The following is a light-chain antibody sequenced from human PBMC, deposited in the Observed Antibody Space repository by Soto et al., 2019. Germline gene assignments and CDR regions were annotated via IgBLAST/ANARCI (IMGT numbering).Light chain of an antibody. CDR2: DNN. V-gene: IGLV1-51*01. CDR3: GTWDSRLRAAV. CDR1: SSNIGNNY. J-gene: IGLJ7*01. Sequence: QSVLTQPPSVAAAPGPTVTISCSGSSSNIGNNYVSWYQQLPGTAPKLLIYDNNKRPSGIPDRFSGSKSGTSATLGITGLQTGDEADYYCGTWDSRLRAAVFGGGTQLTVL.